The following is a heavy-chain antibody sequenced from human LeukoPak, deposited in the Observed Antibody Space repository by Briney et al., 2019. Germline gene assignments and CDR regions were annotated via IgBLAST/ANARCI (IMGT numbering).Heavy chain of an antibody. Sequence: IPSETLSLTCTVSGGSISSYYWSWIRQPPGKGLEWIGYIYYSGSTNYNPSLKSRVTISVDTSKNQFSLKLSSVTAADTAVYYCARTLRQYYYDSSGYYRSAGDTFDIWGQGTMVTVSS. J-gene: IGHJ3*02. D-gene: IGHD3-22*01. CDR3: ARTLRQYYYDSSGYYRSAGDTFDI. CDR2: IYYSGST. CDR1: GGSISSYY. V-gene: IGHV4-59*08.